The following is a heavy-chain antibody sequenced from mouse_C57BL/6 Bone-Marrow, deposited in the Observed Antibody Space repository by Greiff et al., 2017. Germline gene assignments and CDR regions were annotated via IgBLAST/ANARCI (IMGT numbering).Heavy chain of an antibody. CDR1: GFTFTDYY. J-gene: IGHJ1*03. Sequence: EVQGVESGGGLVQPGGSLSLSCAASGFTFTDYYMSWVRQPPGKALEWLGFIRNKANGYTTEYSASVKGRFTISRDNSQSILYLQMNALKAEDSSTYECAIGYGYDWDFEVWGTGTTVTVSS. V-gene: IGHV7-3*01. D-gene: IGHD2-2*01. CDR2: IRNKANGYTT. CDR3: AIGYGYDWDFEV.